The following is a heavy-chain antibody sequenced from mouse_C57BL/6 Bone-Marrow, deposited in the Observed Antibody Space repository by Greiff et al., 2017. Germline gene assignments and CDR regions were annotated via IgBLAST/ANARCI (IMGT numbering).Heavy chain of an antibody. CDR2: IYPSDSET. CDR3: ARGTGTLYYFDY. CDR1: GYTFTSYW. Sequence: VQLQQSGAELVRPGSSVKLSCKASGYTFTSYWMDWVKQRPGQGLEWIGNIYPSDSETHYNQKFKDKATLTVDKSSSTAYMQLSSLTSEDSAVYYCARGTGTLYYFDYGGQGTTLTGSS. V-gene: IGHV1-61*01. J-gene: IGHJ2*01. D-gene: IGHD4-1*01.